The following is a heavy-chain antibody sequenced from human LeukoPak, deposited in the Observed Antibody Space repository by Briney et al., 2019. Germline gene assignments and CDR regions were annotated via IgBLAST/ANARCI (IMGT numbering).Heavy chain of an antibody. CDR1: GFTFSSYD. J-gene: IGHJ4*02. D-gene: IGHD2-2*01. CDR3: ARGYCSSTSCSTTNDY. CDR2: IGTAGDT. Sequence: GGSLRLSCAASGFTFSSYDMHWVRQATGKGLEWVSAIGTAGDTYYPGSVKGRFTISRENAKNSLYLQMNSLRAEDTAVYYCARGYCSSTSCSTTNDYWGQGTLVTVSS. V-gene: IGHV3-13*01.